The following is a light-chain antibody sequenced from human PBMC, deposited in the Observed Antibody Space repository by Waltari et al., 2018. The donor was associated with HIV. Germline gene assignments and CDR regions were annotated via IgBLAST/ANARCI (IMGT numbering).Light chain of an antibody. V-gene: IGLV1-44*01. CDR3: AAWDDSLNGWV. CDR1: RANTGSNT. J-gene: IGLJ3*02. Sequence: QSVLTQPPSASGTPGQRVTISCSGSRANTGSNTVSWYQHLPGPAPNLFIYSNNQRPSGVPARFSCSKSGTSASLAISGLQSEDEADYYCAAWDDSLNGWVFGGGTKLTVV. CDR2: SNN.